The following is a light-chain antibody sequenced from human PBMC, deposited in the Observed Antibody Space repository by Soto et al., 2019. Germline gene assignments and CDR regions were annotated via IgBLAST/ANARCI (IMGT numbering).Light chain of an antibody. V-gene: IGKV3-20*01. CDR3: QQYGSSPLT. CDR2: GAS. Sequence: EIVLTQSPDTLSLSSGERATLSCRASQRISNYYLAWYHQKPGQAPRLLIYGASSRATGVPDRFSGSGSGTDFTLTIGRREPEDFEVYSCQQYGSSPLTFGGGTKVETK. CDR1: QRISNYY. J-gene: IGKJ4*01.